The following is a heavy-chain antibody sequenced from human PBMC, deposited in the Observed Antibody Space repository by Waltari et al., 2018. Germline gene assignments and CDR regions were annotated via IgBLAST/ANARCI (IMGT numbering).Heavy chain of an antibody. CDR1: GGSISSHY. CDR3: ARVEQQLAIFDY. Sequence: QVQLQESGPGLVKPSETLSLTCTVSGGSISSHYWSWIRQPPGKGLEWIGYIYYSGSTNHNPSLKMRVTISVDTSKNQFSLKLSSVTAADTAVYYCARVEQQLAIFDYWGQGTLVTVSS. CDR2: IYYSGST. V-gene: IGHV4-59*11. D-gene: IGHD6-13*01. J-gene: IGHJ4*02.